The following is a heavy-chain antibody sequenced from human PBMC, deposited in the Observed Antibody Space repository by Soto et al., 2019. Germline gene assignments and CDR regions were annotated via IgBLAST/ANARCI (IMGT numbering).Heavy chain of an antibody. V-gene: IGHV3-48*01. CDR3: ARGACSGGSGYSWNQYFDY. J-gene: IGHJ4*02. CDR1: GFTFSTYS. CDR2: ISSSSSTI. Sequence: EVQLVDSGGGLVQPGGSLRLSCAASGFTFSTYSMNWVRQAPGKGLEWVSYISSSSSTIYFADSVRGRFTISRDNAKNSLYLQMNSLRAEDTAVYYCARGACSGGSGYSWNQYFDYWGQGTLVTVSS. D-gene: IGHD2-15*01.